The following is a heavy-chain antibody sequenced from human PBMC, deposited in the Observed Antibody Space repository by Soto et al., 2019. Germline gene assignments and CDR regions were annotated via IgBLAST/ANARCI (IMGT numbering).Heavy chain of an antibody. Sequence: QVHLVQSGAEVKKPGASVKVSCKASGYTFTSYGITWMRQAPGQGLEWKGWISAHNGNTDYAQKLQGRVIVTRDTSTSTAYMELRSLISDDTAVYYCARGRYGDYWGQGALVTVSS. CDR1: GYTFTSYG. D-gene: IGHD1-1*01. V-gene: IGHV1-18*01. CDR2: ISAHNGNT. J-gene: IGHJ4*02. CDR3: ARGRYGDY.